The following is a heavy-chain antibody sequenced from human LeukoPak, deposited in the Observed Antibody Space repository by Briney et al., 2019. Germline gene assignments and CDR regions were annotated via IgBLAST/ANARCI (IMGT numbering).Heavy chain of an antibody. CDR3: AREREPLDYGDSTNLDY. D-gene: IGHD4/OR15-4a*01. Sequence: GGSLRLSCAASGFNFNNFAMSWVRQAPGKGLEWLSAMTGPADTTYYAESVKGRFTISRDYSKSMVLLQMNSLRVEDTAVYYCAREREPLDYGDSTNLDYWGQGTLVTVSS. V-gene: IGHV3-23*01. CDR2: MTGPADTT. J-gene: IGHJ4*02. CDR1: GFNFNNFA.